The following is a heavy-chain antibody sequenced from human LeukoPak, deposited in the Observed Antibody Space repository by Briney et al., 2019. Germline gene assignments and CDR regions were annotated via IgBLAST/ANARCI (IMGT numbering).Heavy chain of an antibody. CDR1: GFTFSSYA. CDR2: ISGSGGST. J-gene: IGHJ4*02. D-gene: IGHD6-19*01. Sequence: GGSLRLSCAASGFTFSSYAMSWVRQAPGKGLEWVSAISGSGGSTCYADSVKGRFTISRDNSKNPLYLQMNSLRAEDTAVYYCAKDSSGRHGYWGQGTLVTVSS. CDR3: AKDSSGRHGY. V-gene: IGHV3-23*01.